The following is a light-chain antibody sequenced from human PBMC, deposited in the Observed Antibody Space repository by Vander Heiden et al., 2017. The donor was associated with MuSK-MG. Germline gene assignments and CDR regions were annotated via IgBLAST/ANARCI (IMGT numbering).Light chain of an antibody. J-gene: IGKJ4*01. CDR1: QSVSIY. CDR3: QQRSNWPPRLT. Sequence: EIVLTKSPATLSLSPGERATPPCRASQSVSIYLSWYQQKPGQAPRLLIYDAANRATGIPARFSGSGSGTDFTLTISSLEPEDFAVYYCQQRSNWPPRLTFGGGTKVEIK. V-gene: IGKV3-11*01. CDR2: DAA.